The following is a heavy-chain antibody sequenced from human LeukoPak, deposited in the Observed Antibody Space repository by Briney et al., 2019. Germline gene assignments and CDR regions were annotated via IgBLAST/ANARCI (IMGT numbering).Heavy chain of an antibody. Sequence: GGSLRLSCAASGFTFSSYAMSWVRQAPGKGLEWVSAISGSGGSSYYADSVKGRFTISRDNSKNTLYLQMNSLRAEDMAVYYCATRITMVRGVIGGGWGQGTLVTVSS. CDR1: GFTFSSYA. V-gene: IGHV3-23*01. J-gene: IGHJ4*02. CDR3: ATRITMVRGVIGGG. CDR2: ISGSGGSS. D-gene: IGHD3-10*01.